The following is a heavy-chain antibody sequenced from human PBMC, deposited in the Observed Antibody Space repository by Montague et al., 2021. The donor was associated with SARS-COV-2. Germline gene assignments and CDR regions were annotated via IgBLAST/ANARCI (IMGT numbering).Heavy chain of an antibody. CDR1: GFTFSSYA. J-gene: IGHJ4*02. V-gene: IGHV3-23*01. Sequence: SLKLSCAASGFTFSSYAMSWVRQAPGKGLEWVSAISGSCGSTYYSYSLKVLFTISRDNSKNTLYLQMNSLRAEDTAVYYCAKDGHYDFWSGYYFDYWGQGTLVTVSS. CDR2: ISGSCGST. CDR3: AKDGHYDFWSGYYFDY. D-gene: IGHD3-3*01.